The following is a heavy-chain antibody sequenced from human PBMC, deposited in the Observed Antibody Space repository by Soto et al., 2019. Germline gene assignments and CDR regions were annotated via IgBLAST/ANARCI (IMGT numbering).Heavy chain of an antibody. V-gene: IGHV4-61*03. CDR2: IYYTGST. D-gene: IGHD5-18*01. Sequence: SETLSLTCTVSSASISGGTYYWTWIRQAPGKGLEWVGHIYYTGSTNYNPALNDRVTISVDTSKNHFSLQLTSVAAADTAVYYCARGAGFSYASTWFDIWGQGTLVTVSS. CDR1: SASISGGTYY. CDR3: ARGAGFSYASTWFDI. J-gene: IGHJ5*02.